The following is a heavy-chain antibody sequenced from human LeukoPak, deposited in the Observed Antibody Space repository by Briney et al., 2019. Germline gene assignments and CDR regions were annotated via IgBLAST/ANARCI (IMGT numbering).Heavy chain of an antibody. D-gene: IGHD3-10*01. J-gene: IGHJ5*02. Sequence: ASVKVSCKVSGYTLTELSMHWVRQAPGKGLEWMGGFDPEDGETIYAQKFQGRVTMTEDTSTDTAYMELSSLRSEDTAVYYCATDRVLWFGESHHWFDPWGRGTLVTVSS. CDR2: FDPEDGET. CDR1: GYTLTELS. V-gene: IGHV1-24*01. CDR3: ATDRVLWFGESHHWFDP.